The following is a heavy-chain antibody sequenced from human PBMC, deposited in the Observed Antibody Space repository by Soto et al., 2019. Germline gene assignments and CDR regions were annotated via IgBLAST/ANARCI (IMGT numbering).Heavy chain of an antibody. CDR2: IYYSGST. V-gene: IGHV4-39*01. J-gene: IGHJ5*02. Sequence: SETLSLTCAVSGGSISSSSYYWGWIRQPPGKGLEWIGTIYYSGSTFYNPSLESRVTISVDTSKNQFSLKLSSVTAADTAVYYCARRVTMVRGVTIRWFDPWGQGTLVTVSS. D-gene: IGHD3-10*01. CDR1: GGSISSSSYY. CDR3: ARRVTMVRGVTIRWFDP.